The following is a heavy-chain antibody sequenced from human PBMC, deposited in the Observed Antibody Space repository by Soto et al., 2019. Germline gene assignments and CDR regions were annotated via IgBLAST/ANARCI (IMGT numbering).Heavy chain of an antibody. J-gene: IGHJ4*02. D-gene: IGHD3-22*01. CDR3: AKDQLRNGPVTMIVVSIDY. V-gene: IGHV3-30*18. CDR2: ISYDGSNK. CDR1: GFTFSSYG. Sequence: QVQLVESGGGVVQPGRSLRLSCAASGFTFSSYGMHWVRQAPGKGLEWVAVISYDGSNKYYADSVKGRFTISRDNSKNSLYLQMNSLRAEDTAVYYCAKDQLRNGPVTMIVVSIDYWGQGTLVTVSS.